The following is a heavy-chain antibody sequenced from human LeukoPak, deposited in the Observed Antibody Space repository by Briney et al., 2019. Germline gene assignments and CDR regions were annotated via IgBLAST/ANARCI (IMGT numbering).Heavy chain of an antibody. J-gene: IGHJ5*02. CDR3: ARADWNYDLWFDP. V-gene: IGHV4-59*12. CDR2: IYYSGST. D-gene: IGHD1-7*01. Sequence: SETLSLTCTVSGGSISSYYWSWIRQPPGKGLEWIGYIYYSGSTYYNPSLKSRVTISVDTSKNQFSLKLSSVTAADTAVYYCARADWNYDLWFDPWGQGTLVTVSS. CDR1: GGSISSYY.